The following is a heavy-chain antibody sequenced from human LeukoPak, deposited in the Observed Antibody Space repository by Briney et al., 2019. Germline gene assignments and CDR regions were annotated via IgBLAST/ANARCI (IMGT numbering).Heavy chain of an antibody. CDR1: GGSISSNSYD. J-gene: IGHJ6*03. V-gene: IGHV4-39*01. CDR3: ARLKGYSYCPYTSSYMEV. CDR2: IYYSGST. D-gene: IGHD5-18*01. Sequence: PSETLSLTCAVSGGSISSNSYDWCWIRQPPGKGLGGIGSIYYSGSTYYNPSLKRRVTISVDTHKNQFYLKLSSVTAADTAVYYCARLKGYSYCPYTSSYMEVWGKGTTVTVSS.